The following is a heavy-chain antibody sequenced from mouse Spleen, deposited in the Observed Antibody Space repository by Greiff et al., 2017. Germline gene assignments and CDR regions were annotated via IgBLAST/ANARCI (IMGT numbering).Heavy chain of an antibody. CDR1: GYTFTSYW. V-gene: IGHV1-50*01. Sequence: QVQLQQPGAELVKPGASVKLSCKASGYTFTSYWMQWVKQRPGQGLEWIGEIDPSDSYTNYNQKFKGKATLTVDTSSSTAYMQLSSLTSEDSAVYYCARSLTGTGWYFDVWGAGTTVTVSS. CDR3: ARSLTGTGWYFDV. D-gene: IGHD4-1*01. J-gene: IGHJ1*01. CDR2: IDPSDSYT.